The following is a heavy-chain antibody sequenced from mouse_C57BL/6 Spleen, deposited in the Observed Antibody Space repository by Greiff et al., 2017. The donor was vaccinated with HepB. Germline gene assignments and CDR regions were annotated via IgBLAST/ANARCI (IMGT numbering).Heavy chain of an antibody. D-gene: IGHD2-4*01. J-gene: IGHJ3*01. Sequence: QVQLQQSGAELARPGASVKLSCKAPGYTFTSYGISWVKQRNGQGLEWIGEIYPRSGNTYYTEKFKGKATLPAEKSSSQAYIELRSLTSEDSAVYFFASYDYDDGGFAYWGQGTLVPVSA. CDR1: GYTFTSYG. CDR2: IYPRSGNT. V-gene: IGHV1-81*01. CDR3: ASYDYDDGGFAY.